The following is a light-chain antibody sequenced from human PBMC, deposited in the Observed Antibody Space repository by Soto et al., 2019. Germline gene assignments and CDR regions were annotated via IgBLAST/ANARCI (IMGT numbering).Light chain of an antibody. CDR1: QSIGSN. CDR2: GAS. Sequence: EIGLTQSPYTLSLSAGESATLSFRASQSIGSNLAWYQQKPGQSPRLLIYGASSRATGVPVRFSGSGSGVGFTLTIGGLQSEDFAVYHCQQYNQWPGTFGQGTKVDIK. V-gene: IGKV3-15*01. CDR3: QQYNQWPGT. J-gene: IGKJ1*01.